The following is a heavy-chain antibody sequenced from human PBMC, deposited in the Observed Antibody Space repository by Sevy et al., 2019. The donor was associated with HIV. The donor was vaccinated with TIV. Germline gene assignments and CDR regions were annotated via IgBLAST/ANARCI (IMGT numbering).Heavy chain of an antibody. D-gene: IGHD2-8*01. CDR2: ISGDGSRI. Sequence: GGSLRLSCAASGFTFSNYYMHWVRQAPGKGLMWVSRISGDGSRIHYADSVVKGRFTISRDNAKNTLYLQMNSLRAEDTAVYYCATSTNGYYVYWGQGTLVTVSS. V-gene: IGHV3-74*01. J-gene: IGHJ4*02. CDR1: GFTFSNYY. CDR3: ATSTNGYYVY.